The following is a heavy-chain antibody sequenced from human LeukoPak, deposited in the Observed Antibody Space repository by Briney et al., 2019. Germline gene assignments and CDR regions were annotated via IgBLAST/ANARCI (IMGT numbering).Heavy chain of an antibody. V-gene: IGHV3-21*01. CDR2: ISSSSSYI. D-gene: IGHD3-22*01. CDR1: GFTFSSYS. J-gene: IGHJ4*02. CDR3: ARAVSYDSSGYYGY. Sequence: GGSLRLSCAAPGFTFSSYSMNWVRQAPGKGLEWVSSISSSSSYIYYADSVKGRFTISRDNAKNSLYPQMNSLRAEDTAVYYCARAVSYDSSGYYGYWGQGTLVTVSS.